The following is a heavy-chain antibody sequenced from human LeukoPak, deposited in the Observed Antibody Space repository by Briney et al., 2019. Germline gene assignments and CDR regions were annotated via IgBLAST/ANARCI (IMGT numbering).Heavy chain of an antibody. V-gene: IGHV1-46*01. Sequence: ASAKVSCKASGYTFTSYYMHWVRQAPGQGLEWMGIINPSGGSTSYAQKFQGRVTMTRDTSTSTVYMELSSLRSEDTAVYYCAREGRVPAAMRGVDYWGQGTLITVSS. D-gene: IGHD2-2*01. CDR3: AREGRVPAAMRGVDY. CDR2: INPSGGST. J-gene: IGHJ4*02. CDR1: GYTFTSYY.